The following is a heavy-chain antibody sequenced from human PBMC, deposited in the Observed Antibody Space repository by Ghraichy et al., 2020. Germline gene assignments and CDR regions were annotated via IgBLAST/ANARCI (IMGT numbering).Heavy chain of an antibody. CDR1: GFTFTGSA. J-gene: IGHJ4*02. CDR2: IRSKAYSYAT. V-gene: IGHV3-73*01. Sequence: GGSLRLSCAASGFTFTGSAMHWVRQASGKGLEWVGRIRSKAYSYATAYAASVKGRFTISRDDSSNTAYLQMNSLKTEDTAVYYCTAFLDDTSREFDYWGQGTLVTVSS. CDR3: TAFLDDTSREFDY. D-gene: IGHD3-22*01.